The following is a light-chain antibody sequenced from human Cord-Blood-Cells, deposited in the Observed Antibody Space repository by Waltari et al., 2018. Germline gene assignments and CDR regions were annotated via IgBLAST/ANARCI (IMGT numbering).Light chain of an antibody. V-gene: IGLV2-11*01. CDR2: DVS. CDR1: SSDVGGYNY. J-gene: IGLJ1*01. Sequence: QSALTQPRSVSGSPGQSVTISCTGTSSDVGGYNYVSWYQQPPGKAPKLMIYDVSKRPAGVPDRCAGAKSGNTASLTISGLQAEDEADYYCCSYAGSYVFGTGTKVTVL. CDR3: CSYAGSYV.